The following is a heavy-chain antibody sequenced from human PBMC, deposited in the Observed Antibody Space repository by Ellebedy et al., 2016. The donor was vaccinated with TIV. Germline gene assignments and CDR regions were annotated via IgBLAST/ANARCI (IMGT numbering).Heavy chain of an antibody. V-gene: IGHV3-30*02. Sequence: PGGSLRRSCAASGFTFDDFGMHWVRQAPGKGLEWVTFIQYDGTNKYYTDSVKGRFTISRDNSKNTLYLEMNSLRVEDTAVYYCAKDQVDYWGQGTLVTVSS. CDR2: IQYDGTNK. CDR1: GFTFDDFG. J-gene: IGHJ4*02. CDR3: AKDQVDY.